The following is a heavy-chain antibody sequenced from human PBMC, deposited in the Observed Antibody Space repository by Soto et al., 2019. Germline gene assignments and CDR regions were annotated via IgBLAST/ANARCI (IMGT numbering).Heavy chain of an antibody. J-gene: IGHJ5*02. CDR1: GGFLSESY. V-gene: IGHV4-34*01. Sequence: SETLSLTCAVYGGFLSESYWTWIRQPPGKGLEWIGETNHVGGTNYNPSLKSRVTMSVDTSQNQFSLRLISVTAADTAMYFCVRIRYQLPSSVLWLDPWGQGTPVTVSS. CDR2: TNHVGGT. CDR3: VRIRYQLPSSVLWLDP. D-gene: IGHD3-16*01.